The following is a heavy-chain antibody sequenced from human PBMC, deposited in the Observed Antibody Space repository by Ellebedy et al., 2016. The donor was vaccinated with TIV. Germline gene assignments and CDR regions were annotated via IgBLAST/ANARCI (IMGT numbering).Heavy chain of an antibody. Sequence: PGGSLRLSCAASGFTFSSYGMHWVRQAPGKGLEWVAVIWYDGSNKYYADSVKGRFTISRDNSKNTLYLQMNSLRAEDTAVYYCARAASTDGDYRAPFDPWGQGTLVTVSS. J-gene: IGHJ5*02. CDR1: GFTFSSYG. CDR3: ARAASTDGDYRAPFDP. V-gene: IGHV3-33*01. CDR2: IWYDGSNK. D-gene: IGHD4-17*01.